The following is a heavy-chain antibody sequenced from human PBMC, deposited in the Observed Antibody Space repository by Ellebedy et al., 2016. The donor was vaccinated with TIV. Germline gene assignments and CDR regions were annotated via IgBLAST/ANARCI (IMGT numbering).Heavy chain of an antibody. D-gene: IGHD1-14*01. V-gene: IGHV4-4*02. J-gene: IGHJ4*02. Sequence: SETLSLXCAVSGSSITSNNWWSWVRQPPGKGLEWIGEIYHSGSTKYNPSLKSRVTISVDKSKNQFSLKLISVTAADTAVYYCARAPGISTPATGSDYWGQGTLVTVSS. CDR3: ARAPGISTPATGSDY. CDR2: IYHSGST. CDR1: GSSITSNNW.